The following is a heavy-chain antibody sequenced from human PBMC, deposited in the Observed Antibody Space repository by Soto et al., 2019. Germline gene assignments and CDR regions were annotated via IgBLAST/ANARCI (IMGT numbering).Heavy chain of an antibody. CDR1: GGSVSSSTYY. Sequence: QLQLQESGPGLVKPSETLSLTCTVSGGSVSSSTYYWGWIRQPPGKGLEWIGSIYYSGSTYYNPSLKSRVTISVDTSKNQYPLKRSSVTAAYTAVYYCARQEGESYCREYFQHWGQGTLVTVSS. J-gene: IGHJ1*01. V-gene: IGHV4-39*01. CDR2: IYYSGST. CDR3: ARQEGESYCREYFQH. D-gene: IGHD1-26*01.